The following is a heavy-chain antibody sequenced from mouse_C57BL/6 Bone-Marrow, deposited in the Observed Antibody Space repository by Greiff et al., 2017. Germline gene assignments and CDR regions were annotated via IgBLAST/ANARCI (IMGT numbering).Heavy chain of an antibody. Sequence: QLQQSGAELARPGASVKLSCKASGYTFTSYGISWVKQRTGQGLEWIGEIYPRSGNTYYNEKFKGKATLTADKSSSTAYMELRSLTSEESAVYFCARPLDYVFFAYWGQGTLVTVSA. J-gene: IGHJ3*01. V-gene: IGHV1-81*01. CDR2: IYPRSGNT. CDR3: ARPLDYVFFAY. D-gene: IGHD2-4*01. CDR1: GYTFTSYG.